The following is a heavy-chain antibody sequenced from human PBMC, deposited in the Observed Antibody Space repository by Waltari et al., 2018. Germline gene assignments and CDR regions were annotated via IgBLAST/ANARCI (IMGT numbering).Heavy chain of an antibody. CDR3: ARVDMVKGGSDY. J-gene: IGHJ4*02. Sequence: QVQLVRSGAEVKKPGSSVRVPCKASGYTFTGDYISWVRKATGQGLGWTGGMNPNSGNTGHAKKFKARVTMTRNTSISTAYMELSSLRSEDTAVYYCARVDMVKGGSDYWGQGTLVTVSS. D-gene: IGHD5-12*01. V-gene: IGHV1-8*02. CDR2: MNPNSGNT. CDR1: GYTFTGDY.